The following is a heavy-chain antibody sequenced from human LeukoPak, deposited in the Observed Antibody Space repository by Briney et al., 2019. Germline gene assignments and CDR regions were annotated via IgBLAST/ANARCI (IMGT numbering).Heavy chain of an antibody. CDR1: GGSISSYY. J-gene: IGHJ4*02. V-gene: IGHV4-59*05. D-gene: IGHD4-17*01. Sequence: SETLSLTCTVSGGSISSYYWSWIRQPPGKGLEWIGSIYYSGSTYYNPSLKSRVTISVDTSKNQFSLKLSSVTAADTAVYYCARHEIYGDPLYYFDYWGQGTLVTVSS. CDR2: IYYSGST. CDR3: ARHEIYGDPLYYFDY.